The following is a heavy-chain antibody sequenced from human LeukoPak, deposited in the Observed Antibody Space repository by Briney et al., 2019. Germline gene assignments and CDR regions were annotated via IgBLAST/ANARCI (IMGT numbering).Heavy chain of an antibody. CDR3: ARGDYDILSGYDYYYYMDV. V-gene: IGHV3-48*03. CDR1: GFTFSSYE. CDR2: ISSSGSTI. Sequence: QAGGSLRLTCAASGFTFSSYEMNWVRQAPGKGLEWVSYISSSGSTIYYADSVKGRFTISRDNAKNSLYLQMNSLRAEDTAVYYCARGDYDILSGYDYYYYMDVWGKGTTVTNSS. D-gene: IGHD3-9*01. J-gene: IGHJ6*03.